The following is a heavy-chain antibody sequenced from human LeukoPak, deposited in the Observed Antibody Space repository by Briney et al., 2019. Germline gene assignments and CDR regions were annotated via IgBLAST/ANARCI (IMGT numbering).Heavy chain of an antibody. D-gene: IGHD4-11*01. CDR2: IKQDGSEK. J-gene: IGHJ4*02. CDR3: ARDRYSNAFDY. CDR1: EFTFSSYW. Sequence: GGSLRLSCAAAEFTFSSYWMSWVRQAPGKGLEWVANIKQDGSEKYYVDSVKGRFTISRDNAKNSLYLQMSSLRAEDTAVYYCARDRYSNAFDYWGQGTLVTVSS. V-gene: IGHV3-7*05.